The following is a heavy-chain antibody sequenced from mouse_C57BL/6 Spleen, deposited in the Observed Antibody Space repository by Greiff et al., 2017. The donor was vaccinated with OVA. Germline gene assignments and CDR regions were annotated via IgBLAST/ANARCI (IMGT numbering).Heavy chain of an antibody. CDR1: GFTFSSYA. D-gene: IGHD1-1*01. CDR2: ISSGGDYF. CDR3: TGEYYGSSGY. Sequence: DVHLVESGEGLVKPGGSLKLSCAASGFTFSSYAMSWVRQTPEKRLEWVAYISSGGDYFYSADTVKGRFTISRDNARNTLYLQMSSLKSEDTAMYYCTGEYYGSSGYWGQGTLVTVSA. J-gene: IGHJ3*01. V-gene: IGHV5-9-1*02.